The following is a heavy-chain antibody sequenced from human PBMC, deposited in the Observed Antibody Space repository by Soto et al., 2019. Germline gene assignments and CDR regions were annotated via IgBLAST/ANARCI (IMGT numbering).Heavy chain of an antibody. Sequence: GASVKVSCKASGYTFTSYAMHWVRQAPGQRLEWMGWINAGNGNIKYSQKFQGRVTITADESTSTAYMELSSLRSEDTAVYYCASVLRFLEWLGYFDYWGQGTLVTVS. CDR2: INAGNGNI. D-gene: IGHD3-3*01. CDR3: ASVLRFLEWLGYFDY. V-gene: IGHV1-3*01. CDR1: GYTFTSYA. J-gene: IGHJ4*02.